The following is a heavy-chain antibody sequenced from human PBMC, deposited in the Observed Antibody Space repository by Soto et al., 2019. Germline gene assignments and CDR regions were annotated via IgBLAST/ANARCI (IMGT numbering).Heavy chain of an antibody. CDR2: IYESGCT. CDR1: GGSISSYY. D-gene: IGHD3-3*01. J-gene: IGHJ6*04. CDR3: ASGVAAGGMDV. V-gene: IGHV4-59*01. Sequence: QVQLQETGPGLVKPSETLSLTCTVSGGSISSYYWSWILQPPGKGLEWLGYIYESGCTKYNPARKGQVTFSEDTSKIPLSLSLSSVTAADQAVYYCASGVAAGGMDVWGRGTTVTVSS.